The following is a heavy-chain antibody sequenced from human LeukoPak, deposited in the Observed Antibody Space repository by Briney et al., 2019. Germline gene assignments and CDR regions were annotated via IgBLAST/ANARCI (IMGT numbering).Heavy chain of an antibody. CDR3: AKARSLSGSYPG. V-gene: IGHV3-23*01. CDR2: ISGSGGST. CDR1: GFTFTTYA. Sequence: GGSLRLSCAASGFTFTTYAMSWVRQAPGKGLEWVSAISGSGGSTYYADSVKGRFTISRDNSKNTLYLQMNSLRAEDTAVYYCAKARSLSGSYPGWGQGTLVTVSS. J-gene: IGHJ4*02. D-gene: IGHD1-26*01.